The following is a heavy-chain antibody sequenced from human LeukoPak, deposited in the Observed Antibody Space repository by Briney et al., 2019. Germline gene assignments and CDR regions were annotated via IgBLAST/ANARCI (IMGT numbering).Heavy chain of an antibody. CDR3: TRGGYSHFDY. Sequence: ASVKVSCTASGYTFTSYYMHWVRQAPGQGLEWMGIINPRDAGTNYAQNFQGRVTMTRDTSTSTVYMDLSSLISEDTAVYYCTRGGYSHFDYWGQGTLVTVSS. CDR2: INPRDAGT. D-gene: IGHD5-18*01. CDR1: GYTFTSYY. V-gene: IGHV1-46*01. J-gene: IGHJ4*02.